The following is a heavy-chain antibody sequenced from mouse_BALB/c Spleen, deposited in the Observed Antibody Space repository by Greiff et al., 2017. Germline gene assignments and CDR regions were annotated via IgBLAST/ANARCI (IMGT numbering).Heavy chain of an antibody. J-gene: IGHJ3*01. V-gene: IGHV5-6-4*01. CDR1: GFTFSSYT. Sequence: EVQVVESGGGLVKPGGSLKLSCAASGFTFSSYTMSWVRQTPEKRLEWVATISSGGSYTYYPDSVKGRFTISRDNAKNTLYLQMSSLKSEDTAMYYCTREGDSAWFAYWGQGTLVTVSA. D-gene: IGHD3-1*01. CDR2: ISSGGSYT. CDR3: TREGDSAWFAY.